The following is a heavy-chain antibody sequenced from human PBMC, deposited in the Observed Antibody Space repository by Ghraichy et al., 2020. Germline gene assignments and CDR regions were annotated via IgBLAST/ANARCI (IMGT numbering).Heavy chain of an antibody. Sequence: GGSLRLSCAASGFTFSGYWMIWVRQAPGKGLEWVASIKQDGSEEIYVDSVKGRFTISRDNAKTSLDLQMNSLRAEDSAVYYCAKNVVAAGKIYYYYYGMDVWGQGTTVTVSS. CDR3: AKNVVAAGKIYYYYYGMDV. CDR2: IKQDGSEE. J-gene: IGHJ6*02. V-gene: IGHV3-7*01. CDR1: GFTFSGYW. D-gene: IGHD2-2*01.